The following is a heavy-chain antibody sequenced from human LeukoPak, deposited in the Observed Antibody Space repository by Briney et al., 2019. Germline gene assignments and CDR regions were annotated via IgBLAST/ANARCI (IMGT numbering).Heavy chain of an antibody. CDR2: MNPNSGNT. J-gene: IGHJ6*03. Sequence: GASVKVSCKASGYTFTSYDINWVRQATGQGREWMGWMNPNSGNTGYAQKFQGRVTITRNTSISTAYMELSSLRSEDTAVYYCARLVVAATHYYYYYMDVWGKGTTVTVSS. CDR1: GYTFTSYD. V-gene: IGHV1-8*03. CDR3: ARLVVAATHYYYYYMDV. D-gene: IGHD2-15*01.